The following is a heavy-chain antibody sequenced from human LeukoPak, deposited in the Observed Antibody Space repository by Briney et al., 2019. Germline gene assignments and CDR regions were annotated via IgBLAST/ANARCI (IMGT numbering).Heavy chain of an antibody. CDR3: ARDRGSYRRDAFHI. D-gene: IGHD1-26*01. V-gene: IGHV3-7*01. CDR2: INQDESER. CDR1: GFIFSRYW. J-gene: IGHJ3*02. Sequence: PGGSLRLSCATSGFIFSRYWMSWVRQAPGKGLEWVANINQDESERNYVDSVKGRLTISRDNAKNSLYLQMNSLRVEDTAVYYCARDRGSYRRDAFHIWGQGTMVTVSS.